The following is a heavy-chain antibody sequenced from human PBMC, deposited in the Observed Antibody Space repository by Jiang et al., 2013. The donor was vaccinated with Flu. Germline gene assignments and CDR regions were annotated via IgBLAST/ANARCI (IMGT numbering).Heavy chain of an antibody. J-gene: IGHJ4*02. V-gene: IGHV4-59*01. CDR1: GTSINSYY. Sequence: GLVKPSETLSLTCTVSGTSINSYYWSWIRQPPGKGLDWIGSISNSGSTKYSPSLKSRVTISADTSTNQFSLKVTSVTAADTAVYYCARLSGATAGKFDYWGQGTPVTVSS. CDR3: ARLSGATAGKFDY. D-gene: IGHD6-13*01. CDR2: ISNSGST.